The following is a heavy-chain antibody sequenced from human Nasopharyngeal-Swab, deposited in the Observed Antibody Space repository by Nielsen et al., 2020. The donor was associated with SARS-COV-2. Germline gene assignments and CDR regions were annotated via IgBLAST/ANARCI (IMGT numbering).Heavy chain of an antibody. J-gene: IGHJ6*02. V-gene: IGHV4-30-2*01. D-gene: IGHD5-18*01. Sequence: WIRQPPGKGLEWIGYIYHSGSTYYNPSLKSRVTISVDRSKNQFSLKLSSVTAADTAVYYCARGVDTAMVKDYYGMDVWGQGTTVTVS. CDR3: ARGVDTAMVKDYYGMDV. CDR2: IYHSGST.